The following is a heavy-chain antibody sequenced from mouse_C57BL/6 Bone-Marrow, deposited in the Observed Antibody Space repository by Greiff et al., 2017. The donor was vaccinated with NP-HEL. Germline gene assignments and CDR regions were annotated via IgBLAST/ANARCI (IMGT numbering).Heavy chain of an antibody. Sequence: EVKLMASEGGLVQPGSSMKLSCTASGFTFSDYYMAWVRQVPEKGLEWVANINYDGSSTYYLDSLKSRFIISRDNAKNILYLQMSSLKSEDTATYYCAREAQALYAMDYWGQGTSVTVSS. CDR3: AREAQALYAMDY. CDR1: GFTFSDYY. V-gene: IGHV5-16*01. J-gene: IGHJ4*01. D-gene: IGHD3-2*02. CDR2: INYDGSST.